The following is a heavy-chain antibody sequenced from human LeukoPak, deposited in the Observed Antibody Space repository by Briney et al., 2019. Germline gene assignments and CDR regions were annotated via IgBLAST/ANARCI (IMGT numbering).Heavy chain of an antibody. CDR2: ISTGGST. CDR1: GGSFSGYY. V-gene: IGHV4-4*09. J-gene: IGHJ4*02. D-gene: IGHD1-1*01. Sequence: PSETLSLTCAVYGGSFSGYYWSWIRQPPGKGLEWIGDISTGGSTNYNPSLKSRVTISVDTSKNQFSLNLSSVTAADTVVYYCARRRTTGTTGYFDYWGQGSLVTVSS. CDR3: ARRRTTGTTGYFDY.